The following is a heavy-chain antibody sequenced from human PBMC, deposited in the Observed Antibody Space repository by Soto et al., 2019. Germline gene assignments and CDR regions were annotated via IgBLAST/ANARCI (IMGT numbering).Heavy chain of an antibody. CDR1: GYPFTSYG. CDR2: ISAYNGNT. J-gene: IGHJ4*02. Sequence: GSVKVSSKASGYPFTSYGISSVRQAPGQGLEWMGWISAYNGNTNYAQKLQGRVTMTTDTSTSTAYMELRSLRSDDTAVYYCARASLDFWTGYYYFDYWGQGTMVTVSS. D-gene: IGHD3-3*01. CDR3: ARASLDFWTGYYYFDY. V-gene: IGHV1-18*01.